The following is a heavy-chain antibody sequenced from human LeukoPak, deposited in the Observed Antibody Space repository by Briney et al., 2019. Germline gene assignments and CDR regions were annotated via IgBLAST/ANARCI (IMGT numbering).Heavy chain of an antibody. CDR3: AELGITMIGGV. D-gene: IGHD3-10*02. CDR1: EFSFSDYS. J-gene: IGHJ6*04. CDR2: ISSSGSTI. V-gene: IGHV3-48*04. Sequence: GGSLRLSCTASEFSFSDYSMNWVRQAPGKGLEWVSYISSSGSTIYYADSVKGRFTISRDNAKNSLYLQMNSLRAEDTAVYYCAELGITMIGGVWGKGTTVTISS.